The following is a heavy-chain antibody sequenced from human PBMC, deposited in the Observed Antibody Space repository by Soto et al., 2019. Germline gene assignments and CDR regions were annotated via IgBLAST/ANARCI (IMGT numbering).Heavy chain of an antibody. CDR2: ISGTGGT. V-gene: IGHV3-23*01. CDR1: GFTFSSYV. J-gene: IGHJ4*02. D-gene: IGHD2-15*01. Sequence: EVQLWESGGGLVQPGGSLRLSCTVSGFTFSSYVMSWVRQAPGKGLEWVSAISGTGGTYYADSVKGRFTISRDNSKNALYLQRNSLRDEDTAVYYCAKDRRGAYCSGGTCYSPDYWGQGTLVIVSS. CDR3: AKDRRGAYCSGGTCYSPDY.